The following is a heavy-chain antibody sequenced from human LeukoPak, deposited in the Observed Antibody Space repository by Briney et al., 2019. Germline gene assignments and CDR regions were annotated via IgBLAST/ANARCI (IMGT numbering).Heavy chain of an antibody. CDR1: GGSFTGYY. CDR2: INHSGST. Sequence: SETLSLTCAVYGGSFTGYYWSWIRQPPGKGLEWIGEINHSGSTNYNPSLKSRVTTSVDTSKNQFPLKLSSVTAADTAVYYCARGEYYGSGSYPYWGQGTLVTVSS. J-gene: IGHJ4*02. CDR3: ARGEYYGSGSYPY. V-gene: IGHV4-34*01. D-gene: IGHD3-10*01.